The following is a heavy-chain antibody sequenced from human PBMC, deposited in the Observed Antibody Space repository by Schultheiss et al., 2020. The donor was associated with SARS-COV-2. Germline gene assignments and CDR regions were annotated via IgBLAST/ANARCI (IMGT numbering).Heavy chain of an antibody. CDR2: IYYSGST. Sequence: SETLSLTCTVSGGSISSSGYYWGWIRQPPGKGLEWIGSIYYSGSTYYNPSLKSRVTISVDTSKNQFSLKLSSVTAADTAVYYCAREAAAAAGGWFDPWGQGTLVTVSS. J-gene: IGHJ5*02. D-gene: IGHD6-13*01. CDR1: GGSISSSGYY. V-gene: IGHV4-39*02. CDR3: AREAAAAAGGWFDP.